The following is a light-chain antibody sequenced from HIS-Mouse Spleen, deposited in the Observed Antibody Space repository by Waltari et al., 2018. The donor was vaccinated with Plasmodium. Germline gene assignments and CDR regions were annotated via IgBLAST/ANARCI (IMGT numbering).Light chain of an antibody. CDR2: AAS. V-gene: IGKV1-12*01. CDR3: QQANSFPLT. J-gene: IGKJ4*01. CDR1: QGIGSW. Sequence: DIQMTQSPSSGSASVGDRVTITCRASQGIGSWLAWDQQKPGKAPKLLIYAASSLQSGVPSRFRGSGSGTDFTLTISSLQPEDFATYYCQQANSFPLTFGGGTKVEIK.